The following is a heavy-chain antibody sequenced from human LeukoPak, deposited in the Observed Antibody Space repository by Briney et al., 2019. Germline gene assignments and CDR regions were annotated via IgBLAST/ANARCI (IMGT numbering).Heavy chain of an antibody. CDR3: ARDLSDGGHTIFGVANYSIMDI. D-gene: IGHD3-3*01. CDR1: GFTFSTYA. Sequence: GRSLSLSCAASGFTFSTYAIHWVRQAPGRGLAWVAVISYDGSNKYYADSVKGRFTISRDNSKNTLYLQMNSLRAEDTAVYYCARDLSDGGHTIFGVANYSIMDIWGQGTTVTVSS. V-gene: IGHV3-30-3*01. J-gene: IGHJ6*02. CDR2: ISYDGSNK.